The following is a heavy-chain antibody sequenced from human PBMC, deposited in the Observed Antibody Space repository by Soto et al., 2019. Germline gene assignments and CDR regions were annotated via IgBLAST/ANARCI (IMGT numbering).Heavy chain of an antibody. CDR2: ILPMFGTP. V-gene: IGHV1-69*01. J-gene: IGHJ6*02. D-gene: IGHD2-21*01. Sequence: QGQLVQSWAALKKPGSSVKVYCNAAGGTFSKYAISWVRQAPGQWLEWLGGILPMFGTPNYAQKFQGRVTISADESTTTAYLELSSLRAADTAVYFCARPLRDRNVYHGLAVWGPGTKVTVSS. CDR1: GGTFSKYA. CDR3: ARPLRDRNVYHGLAV.